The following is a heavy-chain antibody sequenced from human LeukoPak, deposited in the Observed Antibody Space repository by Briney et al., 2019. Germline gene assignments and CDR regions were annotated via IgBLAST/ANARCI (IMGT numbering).Heavy chain of an antibody. CDR1: GGSISSYY. V-gene: IGHV4-59*08. CDR2: IYYSGST. Sequence: KPSETLSLTCAVSGGSISSYYWSWIRQPPGKGLEWIGYIYYSGSTNYNPSLKSRVTISVDTSKNQFSLKLCSVTAADTAVYYCARRIAVAGTWAFDIWGQGTMVTVSS. CDR3: ARRIAVAGTWAFDI. J-gene: IGHJ3*02. D-gene: IGHD6-19*01.